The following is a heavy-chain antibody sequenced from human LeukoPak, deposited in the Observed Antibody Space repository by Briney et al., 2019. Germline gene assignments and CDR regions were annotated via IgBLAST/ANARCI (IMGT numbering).Heavy chain of an antibody. CDR2: IWYDGNKK. CDR3: ARDRGYDPHYYFDY. D-gene: IGHD5-12*01. CDR1: GFTFSSYA. Sequence: GGSLRLSCAASGFTFSSYAMHWIRQAPDKGLEWVALIWYDGNKKYFEDSVKGRFTISRDNSKNTLYLQMNSLRAEDTAVYYCARDRGYDPHYYFDYWGQGTLVTVSS. V-gene: IGHV3-33*01. J-gene: IGHJ4*02.